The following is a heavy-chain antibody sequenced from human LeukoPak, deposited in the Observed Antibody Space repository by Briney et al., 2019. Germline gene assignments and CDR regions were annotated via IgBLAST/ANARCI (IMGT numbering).Heavy chain of an antibody. CDR1: GFSFINYW. J-gene: IGHJ4*02. Sequence: PGGSLRLSCAASGFSFINYWMSWVRQAPGKGLEWVANINQDGSVKYYVDSVKGRFTISRDNTKKSLYLHMNSLRGEDTAVYYCARIGYSSSSFDYWGQGTLVTVSS. V-gene: IGHV3-7*01. CDR2: INQDGSVK. CDR3: ARIGYSSSSFDY. D-gene: IGHD6-6*01.